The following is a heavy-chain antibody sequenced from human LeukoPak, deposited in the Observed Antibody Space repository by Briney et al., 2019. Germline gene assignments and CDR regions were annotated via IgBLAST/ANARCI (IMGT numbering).Heavy chain of an antibody. J-gene: IGHJ4*02. CDR1: GYTFTSYY. CDR3: ARAGGRGYSGYDSDY. CDR2: INPSGGST. Sequence: ASVKVSCKASGYTFTSYYMHWVRQAPRQGLEWMGIINPSGGSTSYAQKFQGRVTITADESTSTAYMELSSLRSEDTAVYYCARAGGRGYSGYDSDYWGQGTLVTVSS. D-gene: IGHD5-12*01. V-gene: IGHV1-46*01.